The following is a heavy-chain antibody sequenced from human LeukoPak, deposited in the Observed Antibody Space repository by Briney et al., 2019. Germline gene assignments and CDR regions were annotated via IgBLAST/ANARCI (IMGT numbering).Heavy chain of an antibody. CDR1: RFTFSNYW. J-gene: IGHJ5*02. Sequence: GGSLRLSCAASRFTFSNYWMSWVRQAPGMGLEWVANINQHANETNYVASVKGRFTISRDNSKNTLYLQMNSLRAEDTAVYYCAKDLGSSGYYGFDPWGQGTLVTVSS. D-gene: IGHD3-22*01. CDR2: INQHANET. CDR3: AKDLGSSGYYGFDP. V-gene: IGHV3-7*03.